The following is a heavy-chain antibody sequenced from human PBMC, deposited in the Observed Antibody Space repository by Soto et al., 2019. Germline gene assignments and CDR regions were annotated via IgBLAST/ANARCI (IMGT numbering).Heavy chain of an antibody. V-gene: IGHV3-11*01. D-gene: IGHD4-17*01. CDR1: RFTFSDYF. J-gene: IGHJ5*02. CDR2: IDPSGSDT. Sequence: PGGSLRLWCASSRFTFSDYFMSWVRQSPGMGLEWLSSIDPSGSDTQYADSFEGRFTISRDNDKNSLYLQMNILRAEDTAVYYCERGLAYGDEGWLDPWGQGALVPVSS. CDR3: ERGLAYGDEGWLDP.